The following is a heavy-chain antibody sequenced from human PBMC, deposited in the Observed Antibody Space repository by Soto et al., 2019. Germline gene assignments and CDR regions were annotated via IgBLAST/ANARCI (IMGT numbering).Heavy chain of an antibody. J-gene: IGHJ3*02. CDR3: ASTTAYLGVGPDDSSGWYPLNVPLDI. D-gene: IGHD6-19*01. V-gene: IGHV1-3*01. CDR2: INAGNGNT. CDR1: GYTFTSYA. Sequence: GASVKVSCKASGYTFTSYAMHWVRQAPGQRLEWMGWINAGNGNTKYAQKFQGRVTITRDTSASTAYMELSSLISEDTAVYYCASTTAYLGVGPDDSSGWYPLNVPLDIWGQGTMVTVSS.